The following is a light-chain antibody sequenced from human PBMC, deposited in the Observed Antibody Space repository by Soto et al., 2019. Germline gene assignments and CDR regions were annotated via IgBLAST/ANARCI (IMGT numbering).Light chain of an antibody. V-gene: IGLV2-11*01. Sequence: QFALTQSRSESGSPGQSVTISCTGTSSDVGDYNYVSWYQQYPGKAPKLVIYDVSKRPSGVPDRFSGSKSGNTASLTISGLQAEDEADYYCCSFAGSYTFWVFGGGTKLTVL. J-gene: IGLJ3*02. CDR2: DVS. CDR3: CSFAGSYTFWV. CDR1: SSDVGDYNY.